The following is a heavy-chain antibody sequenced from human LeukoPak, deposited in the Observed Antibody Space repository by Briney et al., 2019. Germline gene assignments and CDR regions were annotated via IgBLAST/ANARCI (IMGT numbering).Heavy chain of an antibody. Sequence: GESLKISCEASGXSFMTYWSGWVRQMPGKGLEWMGIIYPGDSSTRYGPSFQGQVTVSADKSITTAYLEWSSLEASDTAMYYCARWVTADRGKKDAFDVWGQGTMVTVSS. CDR3: ARWVTADRGKKDAFDV. D-gene: IGHD2-21*02. CDR1: GXSFMTYW. J-gene: IGHJ3*01. CDR2: IYPGDSST. V-gene: IGHV5-51*01.